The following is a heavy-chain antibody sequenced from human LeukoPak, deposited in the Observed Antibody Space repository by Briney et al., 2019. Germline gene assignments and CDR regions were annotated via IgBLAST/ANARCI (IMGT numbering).Heavy chain of an antibody. CDR1: GFTFSSYA. J-gene: IGHJ4*02. CDR3: AGETLTYYDFWSGYSQVDDY. D-gene: IGHD3-3*01. Sequence: GRSLRLSCAASGFTFSSYAMHWVRQAPGKGLEWVAVISYDGSNKYYADSVKGRFIISRDSSKNTLYLQMNSLRAEDTAVYYCAGETLTYYDFWSGYSQVDDYWGQGTLVTVSS. CDR2: ISYDGSNK. V-gene: IGHV3-30-3*01.